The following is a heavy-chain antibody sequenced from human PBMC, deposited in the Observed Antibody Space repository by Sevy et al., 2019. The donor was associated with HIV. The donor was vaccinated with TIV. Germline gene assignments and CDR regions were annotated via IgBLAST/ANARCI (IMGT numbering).Heavy chain of an antibody. CDR1: GYTFTGYY. J-gene: IGHJ6*03. CDR2: INPNRGGT. CDR3: ARGRLEPHFYYYYMNV. D-gene: IGHD3-3*02. Sequence: ASVKVSCKASGYTFTGYYMHWVRQAPGQGLEWMGWINPNRGGTNYAQKFQGWVTMTRDTSSSTAYMELSRLRSDDTAVYYCARGRLEPHFYYYYMNVWGKGTTVTVSS. V-gene: IGHV1-2*04.